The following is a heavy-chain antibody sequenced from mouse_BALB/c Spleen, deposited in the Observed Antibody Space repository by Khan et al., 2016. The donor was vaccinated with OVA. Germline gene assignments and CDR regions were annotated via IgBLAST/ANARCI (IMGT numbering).Heavy chain of an antibody. CDR2: VYPGDGNT. V-gene: IGHV1-87*01. D-gene: IGHD1-1*01. CDR3: ARGGITTGYFDY. CDR1: GYTFTSYW. J-gene: IGHJ2*01. Sequence: QVQLKQSGTELARPGASVKLSCKASGYTFTSYWMQWVKQRPGQGLEWIGAVYPGDGNTRYTQKFKGKATLTADKSSSKAYIQLSSLASEDSAVYYCARGGITTGYFDYWGQGTPLTVSS.